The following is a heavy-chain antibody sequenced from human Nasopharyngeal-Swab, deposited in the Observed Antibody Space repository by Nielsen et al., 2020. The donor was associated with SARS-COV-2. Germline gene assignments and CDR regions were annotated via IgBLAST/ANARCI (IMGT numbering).Heavy chain of an antibody. D-gene: IGHD3-22*01. J-gene: IGHJ4*02. CDR3: ARDQGYCDTSGGH. CDR2: ISAYNGNT. Sequence: WVRQAPGQGLEWMGWISAYNGNTNYAQKFQGRVILTTDTATSTVYMELRSLRSDDTAVYYCARDQGYCDTSGGHWGQGTLVTVSS. V-gene: IGHV1-18*01.